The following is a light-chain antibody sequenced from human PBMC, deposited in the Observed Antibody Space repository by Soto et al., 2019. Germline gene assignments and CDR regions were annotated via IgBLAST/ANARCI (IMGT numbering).Light chain of an antibody. CDR1: QSIGSN. J-gene: IGKJ4*01. V-gene: IGKV3-15*01. CDR3: QQYNNWPPLT. CDR2: GAS. Sequence: EIVMTQSPATLSVSPGERATLSCRASQSIGSNLAWYQQKPGQAPRLLIYGASTRATGIPARISGSGSGTEFTLTISSLQSEDVAVYYCQQYNNWPPLTFGGGTKVEIK.